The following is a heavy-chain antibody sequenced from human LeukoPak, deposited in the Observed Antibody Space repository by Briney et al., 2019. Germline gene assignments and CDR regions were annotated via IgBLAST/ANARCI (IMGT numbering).Heavy chain of an antibody. Sequence: PSETLSLTCAVYGGSFSGYYWSWIRQPPGKGLEWIGEINHSGSTNYNPSLKSRVTISVGTSKSQFSLKLSSVTAADTAVYYCATLGYSYGYDDYWGQGTLVTVSS. CDR2: INHSGST. D-gene: IGHD5-18*01. CDR3: ATLGYSYGYDDY. J-gene: IGHJ4*02. CDR1: GGSFSGYY. V-gene: IGHV4-34*01.